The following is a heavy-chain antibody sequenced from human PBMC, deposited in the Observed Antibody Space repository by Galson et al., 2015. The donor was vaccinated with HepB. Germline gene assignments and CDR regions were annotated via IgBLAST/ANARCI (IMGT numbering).Heavy chain of an antibody. D-gene: IGHD4-17*01. V-gene: IGHV3-53*01. J-gene: IGHJ4*02. CDR2: LYAGGST. CDR3: ARGKRWLAHFDY. CDR1: GFTVSSHY. Sequence: SLRLSCAASGFTVSSHYMNWVRQAPGKGLVWVSVLYAGGSTYSADSVKGRFTISRDNSKDTIYLQMNNMRAEDTAVYYCARGKRWLAHFDYWGQGTLVTVSS.